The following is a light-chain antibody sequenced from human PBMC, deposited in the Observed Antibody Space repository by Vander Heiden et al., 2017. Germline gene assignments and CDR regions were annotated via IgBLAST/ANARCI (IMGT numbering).Light chain of an antibody. CDR1: SSDVGSYNL. CDR2: EVS. V-gene: IGLV2-23*02. J-gene: IGLJ1*01. CDR3: CSYAGSSTLV. Sequence: QSALTQPASVSGSPGQSITISCTGTSSDVGSYNLVSWSQQHPGKAPKLMIYEVSKRPSGVSNRFAGSKSGNTASLTISGLQAEDEADDYCCSYAGSSTLVFGTGTKVTVL.